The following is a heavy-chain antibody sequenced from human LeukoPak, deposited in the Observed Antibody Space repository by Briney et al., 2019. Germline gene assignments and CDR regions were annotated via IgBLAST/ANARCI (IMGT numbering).Heavy chain of an antibody. V-gene: IGHV4-4*07. D-gene: IGHD2-2*01. CDR1: GGSIRSYH. J-gene: IGHJ3*02. CDR3: AKVVIPDTFGAFDI. CDR2: ILTTGGT. Sequence: PSETLSLTCSVSGGSIRSYHWSWIRQSAGKGLEWIGRILTTGGTEYNPSLKSRVTMSVDTSKNQFSLKLSSVTAADTAIYYCAKVVIPDTFGAFDIWGQGTRVTASS.